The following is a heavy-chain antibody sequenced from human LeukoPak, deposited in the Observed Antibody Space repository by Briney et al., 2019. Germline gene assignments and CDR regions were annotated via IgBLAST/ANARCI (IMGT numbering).Heavy chain of an antibody. Sequence: GGSLRLSCAASGFTMSNNATSWVRQAPGKGLEWVSAINGGNSDTNYAESVKGRFTISRDNSRNTLYLQMNSLRAEDTAVYYCAKDLLRWAFDYWGQGTLVTVSS. CDR1: GFTMSNNA. V-gene: IGHV3-23*01. CDR2: INGGNSDT. J-gene: IGHJ4*02. CDR3: AKDLLRWAFDY. D-gene: IGHD2-15*01.